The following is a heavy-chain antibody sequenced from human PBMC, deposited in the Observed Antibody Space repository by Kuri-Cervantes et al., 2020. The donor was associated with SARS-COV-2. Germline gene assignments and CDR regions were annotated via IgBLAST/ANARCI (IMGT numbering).Heavy chain of an antibody. J-gene: IGHJ4*02. CDR2: IYSGGST. CDR3: ARGLWGIQYYFDY. D-gene: IGHD7-27*01. Sequence: GESLKISCAASGFTVSSNYMRWVRQAPGKGLEWVSVIYSGGSTYYADSVKGRFTISRDNSKNTLYLQMNSLRAEDTAVYYCARGLWGIQYYFDYLGQGTLVTVSS. CDR1: GFTVSSNY. V-gene: IGHV3-53*01.